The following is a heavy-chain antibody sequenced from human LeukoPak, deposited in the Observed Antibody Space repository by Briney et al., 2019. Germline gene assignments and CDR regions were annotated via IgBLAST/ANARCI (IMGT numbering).Heavy chain of an antibody. V-gene: IGHV4-39*01. J-gene: IGHJ3*02. Sequence: PGESLTLSCAASGFTFSSHSMNWVRPPPGKGLEWIGSISYSGSTYYNPSLKSRVTISVDTSKNQLSLKLSSVTAADTAVYYCARLGKSGMTTVTARAFDIWGQGTMVTVSS. CDR1: GFTFSSHSMN. CDR3: ARLGKSGMTTVTARAFDI. CDR2: ISYSGST. D-gene: IGHD4-17*01.